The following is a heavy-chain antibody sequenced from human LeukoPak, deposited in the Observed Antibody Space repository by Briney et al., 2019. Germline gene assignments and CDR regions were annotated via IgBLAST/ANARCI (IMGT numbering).Heavy chain of an antibody. V-gene: IGHV3-20*04. D-gene: IGHD1-26*01. CDR1: GFTFESHG. J-gene: IGHJ3*01. Sequence: GGSLRLSCAASGFTFESHGMSWVRQAPGKGLEWVSGLTWNGGSTGYADSVKGRFTISRDNTKKSLYLQMNSLRAEDTALYYCARDGSYIGLDVWGQGTMVTVSS. CDR3: ARDGSYIGLDV. CDR2: LTWNGGST.